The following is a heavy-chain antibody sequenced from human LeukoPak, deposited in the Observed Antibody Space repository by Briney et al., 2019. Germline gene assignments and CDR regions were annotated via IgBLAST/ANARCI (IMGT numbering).Heavy chain of an antibody. CDR3: ARSYGSGSAGYDY. Sequence: PSQILSLTCTVSGGSTSSGGYYWSWIRQHPGKGLEWIGYIYYSGSTYYNPSLKSRVTILVDTSKNQFSLKLSSVTAADTAVYYCARSYGSGSAGYDYWGQGTLVTVSS. V-gene: IGHV4-31*03. CDR1: GGSTSSGGYY. CDR2: IYYSGST. D-gene: IGHD3-10*01. J-gene: IGHJ4*02.